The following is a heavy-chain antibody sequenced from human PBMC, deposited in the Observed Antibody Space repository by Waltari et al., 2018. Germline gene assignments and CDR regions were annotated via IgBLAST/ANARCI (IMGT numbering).Heavy chain of an antibody. J-gene: IGHJ4*02. V-gene: IGHV4-39*07. CDR2: IYYSGST. CDR3: ARGSSGLMDY. Sequence: QLQLQESGPGLVKPSETLSLTCTVSGGSISSSSYYWGWIRQPPGKWLEWIGSIYYSGSTYYNPSLKSRVTISVDTSKNQFSLKLSSVTAADTAVYYCARGSSGLMDYWGQGTLVTVSS. CDR1: GGSISSSSYY. D-gene: IGHD3-3*01.